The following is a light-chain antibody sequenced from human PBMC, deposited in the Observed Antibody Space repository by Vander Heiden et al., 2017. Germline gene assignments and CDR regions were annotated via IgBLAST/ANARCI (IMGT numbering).Light chain of an antibody. CDR1: QSISTW. CDR2: KAS. V-gene: IGKV1-5*03. Sequence: DIQMTQSPSTLSASVGDRVTITCRARQSISTWLAWYQQKPGKAPKVLIYKASSLESGVPSRFSGSGSGTEFTLTISSLQPDDFATYYCQQYNSNFYTFGQGTKLEIK. J-gene: IGKJ2*01. CDR3: QQYNSNFYT.